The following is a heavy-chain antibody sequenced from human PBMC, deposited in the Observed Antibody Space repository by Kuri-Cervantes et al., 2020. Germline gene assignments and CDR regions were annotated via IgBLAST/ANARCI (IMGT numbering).Heavy chain of an antibody. CDR3: ARVHSGYDNGIDH. D-gene: IGHD5-12*01. CDR2: INPNSGGT. CDR1: GYTFTGYY. V-gene: IGHV1-2*02. Sequence: SVTVTLKASGYTFTGYYMHWVRQAPGQGFEWMGWINPNSGGTNYAQKFQGRVTMTRDTSISTAYMELSSLRSEDTAVYYCARVHSGYDNGIDHWGQGTLVTVSS. J-gene: IGHJ4*02.